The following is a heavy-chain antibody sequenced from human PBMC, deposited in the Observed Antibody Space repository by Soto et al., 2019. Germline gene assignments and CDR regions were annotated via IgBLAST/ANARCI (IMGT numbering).Heavy chain of an antibody. D-gene: IGHD3-16*01. CDR3: ACASGWGCGSIRAGSNGSDP. V-gene: IGHV1-46*01. Sequence: SVKVSCPAPADTFTSYYIHRVRQAPGHGLEWMGIINPTGGSPRFAQTFQGRITMTTDTSTSKVNMELRSWRAEATPFYYGACASGWGCGSIRAGSNGSDPWGEGPLVPVSS. CDR2: INPTGGSP. J-gene: IGHJ5*02. CDR1: ADTFTSYY.